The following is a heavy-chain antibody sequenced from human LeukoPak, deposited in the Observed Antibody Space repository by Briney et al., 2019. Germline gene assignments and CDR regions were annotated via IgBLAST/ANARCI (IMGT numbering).Heavy chain of an antibody. CDR3: ARDRNGIAAAVY. J-gene: IGHJ4*02. Sequence: PSETLSLTCTVSGGSICSSNFYWGWIRQPPGKGLEWIGSIYYSGTTYYNPSLKSRVTISVDTSKNQFSLKLNSVTAADTALYYCARDRNGIAAAVYWGQGTLVTVSS. CDR1: GGSICSSNFY. D-gene: IGHD6-13*01. V-gene: IGHV4-39*07. CDR2: IYYSGTT.